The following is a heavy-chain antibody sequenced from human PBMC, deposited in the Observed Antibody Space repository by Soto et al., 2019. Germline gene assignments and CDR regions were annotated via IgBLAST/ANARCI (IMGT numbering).Heavy chain of an antibody. J-gene: IGHJ5*01. Sequence: KTSETLSLTCTISCDSFSNHYWTWIRQSPGKGLEWIGYIFHSGITDYNPSVKSRVTISIDKSRNLFSLNLTSVTAADTAVYYCARDRYFYDSRGYYRTLDSWGQGTLVTVSS. CDR1: CDSFSNHY. CDR3: ARDRYFYDSRGYYRTLDS. V-gene: IGHV4-59*11. D-gene: IGHD3-22*01. CDR2: IFHSGIT.